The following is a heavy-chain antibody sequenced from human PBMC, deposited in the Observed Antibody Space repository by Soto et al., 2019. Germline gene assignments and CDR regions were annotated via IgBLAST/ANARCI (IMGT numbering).Heavy chain of an antibody. CDR1: GFTFSSYS. J-gene: IGHJ6*02. CDR2: ISSSSSTI. V-gene: IGHV3-48*02. CDR3: ARVLSSGRTYYYDGMDD. Sequence: HPGGSLRLSCAASGFTFSSYSMNWVRQAPGKGLEWVSYISSSSSTIYYADSVKGRFTISRDNAKNSLYLQMNSLRDEETAVYYCARVLSSGRTYYYDGMDDWGQGTTVTVAS. D-gene: IGHD6-19*01.